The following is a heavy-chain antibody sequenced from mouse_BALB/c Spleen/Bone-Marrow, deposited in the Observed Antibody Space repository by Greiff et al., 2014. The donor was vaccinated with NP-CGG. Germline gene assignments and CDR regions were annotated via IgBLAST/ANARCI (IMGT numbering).Heavy chain of an antibody. CDR1: GFNIKDYY. CDR3: AQIYDDYYVAWFAY. CDR2: IDPGNGNT. V-gene: IGHV14-1*02. D-gene: IGHD2-3*01. Sequence: VQLQQSGAELVRPGALVKLSCKASGFNIKDYYMHWVKQRPEQGLEWIGWIDPGNGNTIYDPKFQGKATITADTSSNTAYLQISSQTYEDTAVYYGAQIYDDYYVAWFAYWGQGTLVTVSA. J-gene: IGHJ3*01.